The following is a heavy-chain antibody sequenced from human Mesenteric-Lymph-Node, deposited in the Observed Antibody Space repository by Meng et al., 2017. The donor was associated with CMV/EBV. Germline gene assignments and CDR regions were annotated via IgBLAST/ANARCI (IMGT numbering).Heavy chain of an antibody. V-gene: IGHV1-2*06. Sequence: QVQLVQSGAEVKKPGASVRLSCKASGYTFIDYYINWVRQAPGQGLEWMGRINPKTGGRSYAQNFQGRVTMTRDTSINTAYMEVNRLNSDDTAMYYCARDRDTDWYSPFDYWGPGTLVTVSS. CDR1: GYTFIDYY. CDR2: INPKTGGR. D-gene: IGHD3-9*01. CDR3: ARDRDTDWYSPFDY. J-gene: IGHJ4*02.